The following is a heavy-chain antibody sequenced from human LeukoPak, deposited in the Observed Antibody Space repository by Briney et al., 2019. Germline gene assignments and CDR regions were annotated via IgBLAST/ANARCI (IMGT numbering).Heavy chain of an antibody. D-gene: IGHD3-22*01. V-gene: IGHV1-69*13. CDR2: IIPIFGTA. J-gene: IGHJ2*01. CDR1: GGTFSSYA. Sequence: ASVKVSCTASGGTFSSYASSWVRQGTGQGLEWMGGIIPIFGTANYAQKFQGRVTITADESTSTAYMELSSLRSEDTAVYYCARGLDDSSGYYYASNDWYFDLWGRGTLVTVSS. CDR3: ARGLDDSSGYYYASNDWYFDL.